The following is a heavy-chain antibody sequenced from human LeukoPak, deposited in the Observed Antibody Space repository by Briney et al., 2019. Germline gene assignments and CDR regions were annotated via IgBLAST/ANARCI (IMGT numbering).Heavy chain of an antibody. CDR1: ADSIVSFH. CDR2: VFHSGTT. J-gene: IGHJ4*01. CDR3: AHSAAWDRRAFDV. Sequence: PSETLSLTCTVSADSIVSFHWSWIRRSAGKGLEWIGRVFHSGTTKNPSLKSRVSISVDTTKNQFFLSLTSVTTADTAVYFCAHSAAWDRRAFDVWGHGILVTVSS. D-gene: IGHD1-26*01. V-gene: IGHV4-4*07.